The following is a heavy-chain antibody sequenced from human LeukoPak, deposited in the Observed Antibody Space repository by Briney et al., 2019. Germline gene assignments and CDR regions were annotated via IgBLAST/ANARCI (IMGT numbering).Heavy chain of an antibody. V-gene: IGHV4-30-2*01. D-gene: IGHD3-22*01. Sequence: PSETLSLTCTVSGGSISSGGYYWSWTRQPPGKGLEWIGYIYHSGSTYYNPSLKSRVTISVDTSKNQFSLKLSSVTAADTAVYYCARVRYYYDSSGYPIDYWGQGTLVTVSS. CDR1: GGSISSGGYY. CDR2: IYHSGST. CDR3: ARVRYYYDSSGYPIDY. J-gene: IGHJ4*02.